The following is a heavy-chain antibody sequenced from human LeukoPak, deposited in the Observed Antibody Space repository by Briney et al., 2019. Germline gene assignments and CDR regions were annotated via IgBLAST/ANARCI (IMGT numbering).Heavy chain of an antibody. CDR1: GYTFTGYY. CDR2: INPNSGGT. D-gene: IGHD6-13*01. J-gene: IGHJ5*02. V-gene: IGHV1-2*02. Sequence: VKVSCKSSGYTFTGYYMHWVRQAPGQGLEWMGWINPNSGGTNYAQKFRGRVTMTRDTSISTAYMELSRLRSDDTAVYYCARDRQQLVRRGYWFDPWGQGTLVTVSS. CDR3: ARDRQQLVRRGYWFDP.